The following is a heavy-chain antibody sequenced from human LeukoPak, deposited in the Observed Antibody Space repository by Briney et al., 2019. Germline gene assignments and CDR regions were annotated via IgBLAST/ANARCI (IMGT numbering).Heavy chain of an antibody. CDR3: ARVRDFGADSDAFDV. J-gene: IGHJ3*01. CDR1: GGSFSGYY. V-gene: IGHV4-34*01. D-gene: IGHD4/OR15-4a*01. CDR2: INHSGST. Sequence: SETLSLTCAVYGGSFSGYYWSWIRQPPGKGLEWIGEINHSGSTNYNPSLKSRVTIQRDTSKNHFSLNLSAVTAADTAVYFCARVRDFGADSDAFDVWGQGTMVTVSS.